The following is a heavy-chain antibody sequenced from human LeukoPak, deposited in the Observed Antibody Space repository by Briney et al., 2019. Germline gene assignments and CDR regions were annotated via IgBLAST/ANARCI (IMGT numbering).Heavy chain of an antibody. CDR1: GYTFTGYY. D-gene: IGHD3-3*02. CDR2: INPNSGGT. J-gene: IGHJ5*02. Sequence: ASVTVSCKASGYTFTGYYMHWVRQAPGQGLEWMGWINPNSGGTNYAQKFQGRVTMTRDTSISTAYMELSRLRSDDTAVYYCARDRIFGVVLHWFDPWGQGTLVTVSS. V-gene: IGHV1-2*02. CDR3: ARDRIFGVVLHWFDP.